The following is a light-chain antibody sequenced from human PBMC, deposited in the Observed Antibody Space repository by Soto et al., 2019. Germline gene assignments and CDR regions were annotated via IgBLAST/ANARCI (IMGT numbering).Light chain of an antibody. CDR1: SSDIGDYNF. CDR2: EVA. CDR3: SSYTSTNSLYI. J-gene: IGLJ1*01. V-gene: IGLV2-14*01. Sequence: QSVLTQPASVSGSPGQSITISCTGTSSDIGDYNFVSWYQQHPGKAPKLIIYEVAIRPSGVSHRFSGSKSANTASLTISGLQAEDEADYYCSSYTSTNSLYIFGTGTKLTVL.